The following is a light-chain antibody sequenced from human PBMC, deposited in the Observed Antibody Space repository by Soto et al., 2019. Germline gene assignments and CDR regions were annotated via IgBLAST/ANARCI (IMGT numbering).Light chain of an antibody. V-gene: IGKV3-15*01. CDR3: QQYNNWPRT. CDR1: QSVSSN. Sequence: IVMTQSPATLSLSPGERATLSCRASQSVSSNLAWYQQKPGQAPRLLIYGASTRATGIPARFSGSGSGTEFTLTISSLQPEDFAVYYCQQYNNWPRTFGQGTKVDIK. CDR2: GAS. J-gene: IGKJ1*01.